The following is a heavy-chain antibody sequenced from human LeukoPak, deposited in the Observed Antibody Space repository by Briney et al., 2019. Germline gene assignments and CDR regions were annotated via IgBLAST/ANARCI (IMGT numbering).Heavy chain of an antibody. CDR2: IYYSGST. Sequence: PSETLSLTCTVSGGSISSSSYYWGWIRQPPGKGLEWIGSIYYSGSTYYSPSLKSRVTISVDTSKNQFSLKLSSVTAADTAVYYCARGHYGDYRWPYYFDYWGQGTLVTVSS. V-gene: IGHV4-39*07. J-gene: IGHJ4*02. D-gene: IGHD4-17*01. CDR1: GGSISSSSYY. CDR3: ARGHYGDYRWPYYFDY.